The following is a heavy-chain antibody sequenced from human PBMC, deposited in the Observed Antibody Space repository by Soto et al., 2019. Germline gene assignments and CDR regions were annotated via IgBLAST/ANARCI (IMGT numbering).Heavy chain of an antibody. J-gene: IGHJ5*02. V-gene: IGHV4-59*01. CDR1: GGSLSRYY. D-gene: IGHD3-22*01. CDR2: IYYSGST. Sequence: ASETLSLTRTVSGGSLSRYYWGWIRPPPGKGLEWIGYIYYSGSTNYNPSLKSRVTISVDTSKNQFSLKLSSVTAADTAVYYCARDALNYYDSSGRNWFDPWGQGTLVTVSS. CDR3: ARDALNYYDSSGRNWFDP.